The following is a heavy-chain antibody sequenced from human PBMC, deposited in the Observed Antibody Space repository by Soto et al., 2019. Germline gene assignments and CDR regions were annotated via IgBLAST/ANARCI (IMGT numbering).Heavy chain of an antibody. D-gene: IGHD5-12*01. CDR2: INHSGST. J-gene: IGHJ5*02. CDR1: GGSFSGYY. Sequence: QVQLQQWGAGLLKPSETLSLTCAVYGGSFSGYYWSWIRQPPGKGLEWIGEINHSGSTNYNPSLKSRVTISVDTSKNQFSLKLSSVTAADTAVYYCARGGDNGVWLHRASNWFDPWGQGTLVTVSS. CDR3: ARGGDNGVWLHRASNWFDP. V-gene: IGHV4-34*01.